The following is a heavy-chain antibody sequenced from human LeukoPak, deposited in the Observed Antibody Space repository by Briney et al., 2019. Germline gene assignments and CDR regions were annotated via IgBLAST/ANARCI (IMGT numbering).Heavy chain of an antibody. J-gene: IGHJ4*02. CDR3: AKEEYFDY. CDR2: ISYDGSNK. V-gene: IGHV3-30-3*01. Sequence: GRSLRLSCAASGFTFSSYAMHWVRQAPGKGLEWVAVISYDGSNKYYADSVKGRFTISRDNSKNTLYLQMNSLRAEDTAVYYCAKEEYFDYWGQGTLVTVSS. CDR1: GFTFSSYA.